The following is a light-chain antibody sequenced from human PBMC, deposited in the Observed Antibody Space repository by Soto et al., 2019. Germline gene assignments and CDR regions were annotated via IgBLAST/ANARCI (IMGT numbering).Light chain of an antibody. Sequence: EIVLTQSPATLSLSPGESATLSFRASQSLTNNYFAWYKQKPGRDLSLLIDDASTRATGIPDRFSGGGSGTEFTLTISRLEPEDFAVYYCQHYGSSLTFGGGTRLEIK. CDR3: QHYGSSLT. J-gene: IGKJ5*01. V-gene: IGKV3-20*01. CDR2: DAS. CDR1: QSLTNNY.